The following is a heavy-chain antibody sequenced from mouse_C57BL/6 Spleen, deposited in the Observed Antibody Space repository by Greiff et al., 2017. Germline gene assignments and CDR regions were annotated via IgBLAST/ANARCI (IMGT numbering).Heavy chain of an antibody. J-gene: IGHJ4*01. Sequence: QVQLQQSGAELARPGASVKMSCKASGYTFPSYTMHLVKQRPGQGLELIGYINPSSGYTKYNQKFKDKATLTADKSSSTAYMQLSSLTSEDSAVYYCARRGVYAMDYWGQGTSVTVSS. CDR3: ARRGVYAMDY. CDR1: GYTFPSYT. CDR2: INPSSGYT. V-gene: IGHV1-4*01.